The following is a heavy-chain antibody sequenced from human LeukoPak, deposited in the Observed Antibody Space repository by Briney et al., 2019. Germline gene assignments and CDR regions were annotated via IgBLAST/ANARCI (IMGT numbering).Heavy chain of an antibody. J-gene: IGHJ4*02. CDR1: GCTFSSYA. CDR2: ISGSGGST. CDR3: AKDKRYSTPYYFDY. Sequence: GGSLRLSCAASGCTFSSYAMGWVRQAPGKGLEWVSAISGSGGSTYYADSVKGRFTISRDNSKNTLYLQMNSLRAEDTAVYYCAKDKRYSTPYYFDYWGQGTLVTVSS. D-gene: IGHD6-13*01. V-gene: IGHV3-23*01.